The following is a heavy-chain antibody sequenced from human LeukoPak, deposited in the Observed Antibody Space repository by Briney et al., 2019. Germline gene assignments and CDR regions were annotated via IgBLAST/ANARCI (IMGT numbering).Heavy chain of an antibody. D-gene: IGHD2-2*01. V-gene: IGHV3-30*02. CDR3: AKPPTIPAAIYYFDY. J-gene: IGHJ4*02. Sequence: GGSLRLSCAASGFTFISYGMHWVRQAPGKGLEWVAFIRYDGSNKYYADSVKGRFTISRDNSKNTLYLQMNSLRAEDTAVYYCAKPPTIPAAIYYFDYWGQGTLVTVSS. CDR2: IRYDGSNK. CDR1: GFTFISYG.